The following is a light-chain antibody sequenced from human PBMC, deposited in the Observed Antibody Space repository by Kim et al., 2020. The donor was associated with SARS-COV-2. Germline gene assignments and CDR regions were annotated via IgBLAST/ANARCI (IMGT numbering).Light chain of an antibody. V-gene: IGLV6-57*01. CDR1: RGSIASNY. CDR3: QSYDSSNRV. J-gene: IGLJ2*01. Sequence: GKTVTISCTRSRGSIASNYVQWYQPRPGSSPTTVIYEDNQRPSGAPDRFSGSIDSSSNSASLTISGLKTEDEADYYCQSYDSSNRVFGGGTKLTVL. CDR2: EDN.